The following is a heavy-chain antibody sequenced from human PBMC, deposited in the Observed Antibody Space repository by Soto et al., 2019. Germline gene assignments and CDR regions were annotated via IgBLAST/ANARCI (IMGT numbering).Heavy chain of an antibody. D-gene: IGHD4-17*01. CDR1: GGSISSYY. Sequence: SETLSLTCTVSGGSISSYYWSWIRQPPGKGLEWIGYIYYSGSTNYNPSLKSRVTISVDTSKNQFSLKLSSVTAADTAVYYCARDDPVTTFAFDIWGQGTMVTVSS. V-gene: IGHV4-59*12. CDR2: IYYSGST. CDR3: ARDDPVTTFAFDI. J-gene: IGHJ3*02.